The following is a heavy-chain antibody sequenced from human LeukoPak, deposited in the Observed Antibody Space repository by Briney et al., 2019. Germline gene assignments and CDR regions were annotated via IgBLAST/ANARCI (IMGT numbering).Heavy chain of an antibody. CDR2: IYYSGST. Sequence: PSETLSLTCTVSGGSISSSSYYWGWIRQPPGKGLEWIGSIYYSGSTYYNPSLKSRVTISVDTSKNQFSLKLSSVTAADTAVYHCARQELYCGGDCYSTGDDYWGQGTLVTVSS. V-gene: IGHV4-39*01. CDR3: ARQELYCGGDCYSTGDDY. D-gene: IGHD2-21*02. J-gene: IGHJ4*02. CDR1: GGSISSSSYY.